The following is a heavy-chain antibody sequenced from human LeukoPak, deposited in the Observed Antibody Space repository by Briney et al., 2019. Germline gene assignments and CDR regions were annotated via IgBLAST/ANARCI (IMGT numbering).Heavy chain of an antibody. V-gene: IGHV3-23*01. Sequence: GGSLRLSCAASGFTFSSYGMSWVRQAPGKGLEWVSAISGSGGSTYYADSVKGRFTISRDNSKNTLYLQMNSLRAEDTAVYYCAKDGPRYCSGGSCYPYYFDYWGQGTLVTVSS. J-gene: IGHJ4*02. CDR3: AKDGPRYCSGGSCYPYYFDY. D-gene: IGHD2-15*01. CDR2: ISGSGGST. CDR1: GFTFSSYG.